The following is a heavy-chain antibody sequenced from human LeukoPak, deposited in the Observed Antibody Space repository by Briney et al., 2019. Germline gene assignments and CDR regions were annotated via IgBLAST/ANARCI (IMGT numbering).Heavy chain of an antibody. V-gene: IGHV3-74*01. D-gene: IGHD3-10*01. CDR2: INKDGSFA. J-gene: IGHJ4*02. Sequence: PGRTLRLSRAPSVFTFTSHYLYSVPQAAGKGLVSVSRINKDGSFADYADSVRGRFTISRDNAKDTLYLEMNSLRADDTAVYYCTRGTSGSYDHWGQGTLVTVSS. CDR1: VFTFTSHY. CDR3: TRGTSGSYDH.